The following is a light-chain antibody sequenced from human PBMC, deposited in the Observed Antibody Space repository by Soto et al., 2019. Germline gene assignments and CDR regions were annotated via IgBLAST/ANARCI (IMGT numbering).Light chain of an antibody. Sequence: EIVLTQSPGTLSLSPGQRATLSCRASQHVSSNYLAWFQQKPGQAPRLLIYGASSRATGIPDRFSGSGSGTDFTLTISRLEPEDSAVYYCQQYGSSLTWTFGQGTKVQIK. CDR2: GAS. CDR1: QHVSSNY. CDR3: QQYGSSLTWT. J-gene: IGKJ1*01. V-gene: IGKV3-20*01.